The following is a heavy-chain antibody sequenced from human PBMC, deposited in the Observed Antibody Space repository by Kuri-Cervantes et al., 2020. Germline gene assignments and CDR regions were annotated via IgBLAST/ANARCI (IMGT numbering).Heavy chain of an antibody. D-gene: IGHD5-24*01. J-gene: IGHJ3*02. V-gene: IGHV4-4*07. CDR3: ARVLRSALGAFDI. CDR1: GGSISSYY. CDR2: IYTSGST. Sequence: GSLRLSCTVSGGSISSYYWSWIRQPAGKGLEWIGRIYTSGSTNYNPSLKSRVTMSVDTSKNQFSLKLSSVTAADTAVYYCARVLRSALGAFDIWGQGTMVTDSS.